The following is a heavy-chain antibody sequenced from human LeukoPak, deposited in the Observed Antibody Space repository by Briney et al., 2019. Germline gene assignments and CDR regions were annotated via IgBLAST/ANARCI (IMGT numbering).Heavy chain of an antibody. CDR2: ISGSGGST. J-gene: IGHJ4*02. D-gene: IGHD6-13*01. CDR1: GFTFSSYW. Sequence: GGSLRLSCAASGFTFSSYWMSWVRQAPGKGLEWVSAISGSGGSTYYADSVKGRFTISRDNSKNTLYLQMNSLRAEDTAVYCCAKSLAAAGTAWYGAINLPSNYFDYWGQGTLVTVSS. CDR3: AKSLAAAGTAWYGAINLPSNYFDY. V-gene: IGHV3-23*01.